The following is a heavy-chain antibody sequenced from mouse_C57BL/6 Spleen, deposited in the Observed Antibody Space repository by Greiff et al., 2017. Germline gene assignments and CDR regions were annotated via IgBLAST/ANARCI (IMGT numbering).Heavy chain of an antibody. V-gene: IGHV5-4*01. CDR3: ARERVYDGYSNWYFDV. CDR2: ISDGGSYT. D-gene: IGHD2-3*01. J-gene: IGHJ1*03. CDR1: GFTFSSYA. Sequence: EVQLVESGGGLVKPGGSLKLSCAASGFTFSSYAMSWVRQTPEKRLEWVATISDGGSYTYYPDNAKNNLYLQMSHLKSEDTAMYYCARERVYDGYSNWYFDVWGTGTTVTVSS.